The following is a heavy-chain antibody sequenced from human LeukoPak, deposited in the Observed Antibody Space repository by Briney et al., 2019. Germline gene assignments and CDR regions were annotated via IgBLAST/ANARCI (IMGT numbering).Heavy chain of an antibody. CDR3: TTGSPNVDTPGTPDPDY. Sequence: GGSLRLSCAASGFTFSTYGMHWVRQAPGKGLEWVAVIWYDGSNKYYADSVRGRFTISRDNFKNTLYLQMNSLRAEDTAVYYCTTGSPNVDTPGTPDPDYWGQGTLVTVSS. J-gene: IGHJ4*02. V-gene: IGHV3-33*01. D-gene: IGHD5-18*01. CDR2: IWYDGSNK. CDR1: GFTFSTYG.